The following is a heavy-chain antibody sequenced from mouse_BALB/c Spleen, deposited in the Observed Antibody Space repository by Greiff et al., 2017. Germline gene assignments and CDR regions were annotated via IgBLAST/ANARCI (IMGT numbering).Heavy chain of an antibody. CDR1: GFTFSSYW. CDR3: HGYDGYFDV. J-gene: IGHJ1*01. CDR2: IRLKSDNDAT. V-gene: IGHV6-3*01. D-gene: IGHD2-2*01. Sequence: EVQRVESGGGLVQPGGSMKLSCVASGFTFSSYWMSWVRQSPEKGLEWVAEIRLKSDNDATHYAESVKGKFTISRDDSKSLLYLQMNSLSAEDTGIYYCHGYDGYFDVWGAGTTVTVSS.